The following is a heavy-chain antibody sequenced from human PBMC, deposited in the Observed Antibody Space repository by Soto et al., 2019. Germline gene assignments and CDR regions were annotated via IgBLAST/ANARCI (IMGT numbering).Heavy chain of an antibody. CDR1: GFTVSSNY. Sequence: EVQLVESGGGLIQPGGSLRLSCAASGFTVSSNYMSWVRQAPGKGLEWVSVIYSGGSTYYADSVKGRFTISRDNSKNTLYLQMTSLRAEDTAVYYCAREGTPVGYYYGMDVWGQGTTVTVSS. D-gene: IGHD3-10*01. V-gene: IGHV3-53*01. CDR3: AREGTPVGYYYGMDV. CDR2: IYSGGST. J-gene: IGHJ6*02.